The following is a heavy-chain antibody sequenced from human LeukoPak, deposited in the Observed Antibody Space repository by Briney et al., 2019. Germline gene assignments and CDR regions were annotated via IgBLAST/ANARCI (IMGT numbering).Heavy chain of an antibody. J-gene: IGHJ4*02. V-gene: IGHV3-30-3*01. CDR1: GFTFSSYA. CDR2: ISYDGSNK. CDR3: AKGGGSYPLDY. Sequence: PGRSLRLSCAASGFTFSSYAMHWVRQAPGKGLEWVAVISYDGSNKYYADSVKGRFTISRDNPKNTLYLQMNSLRAEDTAVYYCAKGGGSYPLDYWGQGTLVTVSS. D-gene: IGHD1-26*01.